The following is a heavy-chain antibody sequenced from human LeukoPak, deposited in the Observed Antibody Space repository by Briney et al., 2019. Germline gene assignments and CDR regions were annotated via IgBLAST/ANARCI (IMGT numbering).Heavy chain of an antibody. V-gene: IGHV4-59*01. D-gene: IGHD1-1*01. Sequence: SETLSLTCTVSGGSITSNYWSWIRQPPGKGLEWIGYIYNSANTNYNSGLKSRVTISMDTSNNQFSLKLNSVIAADTAVYYCARFPNWNDGRREYWGQGILVTVST. CDR3: ARFPNWNDGRREY. J-gene: IGHJ4*02. CDR2: IYNSANT. CDR1: GGSITSNY.